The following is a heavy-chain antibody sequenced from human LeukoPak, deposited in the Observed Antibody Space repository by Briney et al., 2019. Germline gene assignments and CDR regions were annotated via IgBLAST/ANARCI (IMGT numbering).Heavy chain of an antibody. Sequence: SETLSLTCTVSGGSISSGVYYWSWIRQHPGKGLEWIGYIYYSGSTYYNPSLKSRVTISVDTSKNQFSLKLSSVTAADTAVYYCARVVEDSSSWYGGWFDYWGQGTLVTVSS. CDR2: IYYSGST. V-gene: IGHV4-31*03. J-gene: IGHJ4*02. D-gene: IGHD6-13*01. CDR1: GGSISSGVYY. CDR3: ARVVEDSSSWYGGWFDY.